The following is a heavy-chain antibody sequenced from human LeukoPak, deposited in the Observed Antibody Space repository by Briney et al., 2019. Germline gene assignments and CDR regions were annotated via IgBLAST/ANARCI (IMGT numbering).Heavy chain of an antibody. D-gene: IGHD4-17*01. CDR3: ARHAPMTTYDY. V-gene: IGHV4-59*08. J-gene: IGHJ4*02. Sequence: PSETLSLTCSISGGSITNYYWSWIRQPPGKELEWIGYISYSGSTDYSPSLKSRVTMSVDTSKNQFSLKLSSVTAADTAVYYCARHAPMTTYDYWGQGTLVTVSS. CDR1: GGSITNYY. CDR2: ISYSGST.